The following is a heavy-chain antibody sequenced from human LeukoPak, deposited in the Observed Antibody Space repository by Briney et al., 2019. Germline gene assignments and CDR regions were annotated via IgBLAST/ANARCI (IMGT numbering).Heavy chain of an antibody. D-gene: IGHD4-23*01. V-gene: IGHV4-4*02. J-gene: IGHJ3*02. CDR2: IYFDGST. CDR3: AREDSGNSDDSLDI. CDR1: GGSISSSHW. Sequence: SETLSLTCAVSGGSISSSHWWSWVRQPPGKGLEWIGSIYFDGSTYYNPSLKSRVTISLHTSNNQFSLKLRSVTTADTAVYYCAREDSGNSDDSLDIWGQGTMVTVSS.